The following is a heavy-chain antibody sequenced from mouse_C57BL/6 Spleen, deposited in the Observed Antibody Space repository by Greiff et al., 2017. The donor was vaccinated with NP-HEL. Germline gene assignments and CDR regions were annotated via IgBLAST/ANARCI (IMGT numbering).Heavy chain of an antibody. V-gene: IGHV1-42*01. CDR3: ARSTTVVAPDY. CDR1: GYSFTGYY. CDR2: INPSTGGT. J-gene: IGHJ2*01. D-gene: IGHD1-1*01. Sequence: DVKLVESGPELVKPGASVKISCKASGYSFTGYYMNWVKQSPEKSLEWIGEINPSTGGTTYNQKFKAKATLTVDKSSSTAYMQLKSLTSEDSAVYYCARSTTVVAPDYWGQGTTLTVSS.